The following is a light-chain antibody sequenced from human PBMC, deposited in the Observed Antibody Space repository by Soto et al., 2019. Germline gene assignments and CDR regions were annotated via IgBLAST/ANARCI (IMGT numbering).Light chain of an antibody. CDR3: HHYGGSLYT. J-gene: IGKJ2*01. CDR1: QSVGSY. Sequence: EIVLTQSPATLSLSPGERATLSCRASQSVGSYLAWYQQKPGQAPRLLIYGASNRATGVPDRFSGTGSGTDFTLTISRLAPEDFAVYYCHHYGGSLYTFGQGTKVDIK. CDR2: GAS. V-gene: IGKV3-20*01.